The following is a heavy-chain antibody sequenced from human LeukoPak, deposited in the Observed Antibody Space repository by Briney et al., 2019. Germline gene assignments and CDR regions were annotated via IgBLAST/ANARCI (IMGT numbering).Heavy chain of an antibody. CDR3: ARSDGYGLVDI. D-gene: IGHD3-10*01. CDR1: GGSFSGYY. V-gene: IGHV4-34*01. J-gene: IGHJ3*02. Sequence: PSETLSLTCAVYGGSFSGYYWSWIRQPPGKGLEWIGEINHSGSTNYNPSLKSRVTISVDTSKNQFSLKLSSVTAADTAVYYCARSDGYGLVDIWGQGTMVTVS. CDR2: INHSGST.